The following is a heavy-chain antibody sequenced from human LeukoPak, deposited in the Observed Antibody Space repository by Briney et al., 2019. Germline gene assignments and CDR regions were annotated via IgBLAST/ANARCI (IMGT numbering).Heavy chain of an antibody. V-gene: IGHV3-48*03. CDR2: ISSSGSTI. Sequence: PGGSLRLSCAASGFTFSSYEMNWVRQAPGKGLEWVSYISSSGSTIYYADSVKGRFTISRDNAKNSLYLQMNSLRAEDTAVYYCAREMGYDYVWGRDAGYYFDYWGQGTLVTVSS. CDR1: GFTFSSYE. J-gene: IGHJ4*02. D-gene: IGHD3-16*01. CDR3: AREMGYDYVWGRDAGYYFDY.